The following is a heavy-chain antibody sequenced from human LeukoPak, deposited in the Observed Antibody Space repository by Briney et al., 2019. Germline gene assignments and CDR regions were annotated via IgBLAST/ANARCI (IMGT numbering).Heavy chain of an antibody. Sequence: GGSLRLFCAASGFTFDDYGMSWVRQAPGKGLEWVSGINWNGGSTGYADSVKGRFTISRDNAKNSLYLQMNSLRAEDTALYYCARAGLYNWNYEGTAYFDYWGQGTLVTVSS. V-gene: IGHV3-20*04. CDR3: ARAGLYNWNYEGTAYFDY. CDR2: INWNGGST. CDR1: GFTFDDYG. D-gene: IGHD1-7*01. J-gene: IGHJ4*02.